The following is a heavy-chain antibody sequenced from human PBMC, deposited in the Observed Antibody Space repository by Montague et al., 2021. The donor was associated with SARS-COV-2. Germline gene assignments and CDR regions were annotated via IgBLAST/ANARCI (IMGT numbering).Heavy chain of an antibody. V-gene: IGHV4-59*01. J-gene: IGHJ4*02. CDR3: AAYGVTNYLEY. CDR2: INYSGDNA. CDR1: GGSISNYY. Sequence: SETLSLTCTVTGGSISNYYWNWIRQSPSKGLEWLGYINYSGDNANYNSLLDSRATITVDTTRKHSFLMLKSVTTADTAVYYWAAYGVTNYLEYWGQGLLVTVSS. D-gene: IGHD4-17*01.